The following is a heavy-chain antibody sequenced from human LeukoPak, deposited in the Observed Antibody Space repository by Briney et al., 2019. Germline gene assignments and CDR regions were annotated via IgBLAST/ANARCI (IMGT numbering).Heavy chain of an antibody. V-gene: IGHV3-9*01. J-gene: IGHJ6*02. Sequence: GGSLRLSCAATGFSFKDYGMHWVRHPPGKGLEWVSAINWNGGGTDYAGSVKGRFTISRDNAKNSLYLQLRSLRPEDTALYYCAKHLTATNTYIFFGLDVWGQGTSVTVSS. CDR1: GFSFKDYG. CDR3: AKHLTATNTYIFFGLDV. D-gene: IGHD1-26*01. CDR2: INWNGGGT.